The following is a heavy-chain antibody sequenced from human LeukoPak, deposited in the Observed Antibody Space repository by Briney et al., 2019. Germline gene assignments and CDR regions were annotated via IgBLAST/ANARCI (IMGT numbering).Heavy chain of an antibody. D-gene: IGHD3-10*01. CDR1: GGSISSYY. Sequence: PSETLSLTCTVSGGSISSYYWAWIRQPAGKGLEWIGRIYTSGSTNYNPSLKSRVTMSVDTSKNQLSLRLNSVTAADTAVYYCARDAYYYGSGNYPFDYWGQGTLVTVSS. CDR3: ARDAYYYGSGNYPFDY. CDR2: IYTSGST. J-gene: IGHJ4*02. V-gene: IGHV4-4*07.